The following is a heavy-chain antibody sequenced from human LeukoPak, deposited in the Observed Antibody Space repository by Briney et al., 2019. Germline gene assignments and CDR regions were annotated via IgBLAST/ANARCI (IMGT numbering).Heavy chain of an antibody. CDR3: AKTQYHLDY. CDR2: ISYDGSNK. D-gene: IGHD2-2*01. J-gene: IGHJ4*02. Sequence: GGSLRLSCAASGFTFSSYAMHWVRQAPGKGLEWVAVISYDGSNKYYADSVKGRFTISRDNSRNTLYLQMNSLRAEDTAVYYCAKTQYHLDYWGQGSLVTVSS. CDR1: GFTFSSYA. V-gene: IGHV3-30*04.